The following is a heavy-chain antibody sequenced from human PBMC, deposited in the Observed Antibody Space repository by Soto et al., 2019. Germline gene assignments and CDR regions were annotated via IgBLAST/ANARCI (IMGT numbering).Heavy chain of an antibody. V-gene: IGHV1-2*04. J-gene: IGHJ6*02. CDR3: SRAPHLWSGYSGKYGMDV. CDR2: INTNSGGT. D-gene: IGHD3-3*01. CDR1: GGTFSSYA. Sequence: ASVKVSCKASGGTFSSYAISWVRQAPGQGLERMGWINTNSGGTNYAQKFQGWVTMTRDKSISTAYMELSRLRSDDTAVYFFSRAPHLWSGYSGKYGMDVWGQGTTVTVSS.